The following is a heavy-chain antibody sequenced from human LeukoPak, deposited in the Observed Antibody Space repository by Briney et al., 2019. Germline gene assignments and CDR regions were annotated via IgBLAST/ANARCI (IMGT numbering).Heavy chain of an antibody. CDR2: ISSSSSYI. Sequence: GGSLRLSCAASGFTFSSYSMNWVRPAPGKGLEWVSSISSSSSYIYYADSVKGRFTISRDNAKNSLYLQMNSLRAEDTAVYYCARARITMLWGNFDYGGQGTLVTVSS. D-gene: IGHD3-10*02. V-gene: IGHV3-21*01. CDR1: GFTFSSYS. CDR3: ARARITMLWGNFDY. J-gene: IGHJ4*02.